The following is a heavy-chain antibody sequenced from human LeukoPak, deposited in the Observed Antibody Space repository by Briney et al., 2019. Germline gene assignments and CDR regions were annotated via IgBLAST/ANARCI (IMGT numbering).Heavy chain of an antibody. CDR3: ARNDLYYDILTGLDY. D-gene: IGHD3-9*01. CDR2: IIPIFGTA. CDR1: GGTFSSYA. J-gene: IGHJ4*02. V-gene: IGHV1-69*05. Sequence: SVKVSCKASGGTFSSYAISWVRQAPGQGLEWMGGIIPIFGTANYAQKFQGRVTITTDESTSTAYMELSSLRSEDTAVYYCARNDLYYDILTGLDYWGQGTLVTVSS.